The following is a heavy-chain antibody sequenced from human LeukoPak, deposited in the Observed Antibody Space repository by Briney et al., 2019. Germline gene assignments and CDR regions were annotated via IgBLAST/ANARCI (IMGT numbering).Heavy chain of an antibody. V-gene: IGHV3-21*01. D-gene: IGHD3-16*02. CDR2: ISSSGSYI. Sequence: GGSLRLSCAASGFTFSTYGMNWVRQAPGKGLEWVSSISSSGSYIYYADSVKGRFTISRDNAKNSLYLQTSSLRAEDTAIYYCARDSSECFGELSFWGQGTLVTVSS. CDR3: ARDSSECFGELSF. J-gene: IGHJ4*02. CDR1: GFTFSTYG.